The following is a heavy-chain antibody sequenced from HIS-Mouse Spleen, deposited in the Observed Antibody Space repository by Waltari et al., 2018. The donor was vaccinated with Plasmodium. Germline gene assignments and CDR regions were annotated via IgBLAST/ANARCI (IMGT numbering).Heavy chain of an antibody. V-gene: IGHV4-39*07. CDR1: GRSLRSSSYS. J-gene: IGHJ4*02. Sequence: QLQLQESGPGLVKPSETLSLTCTASGRSLRSSSYSWGWVRQPPGKGLEWIGSIYYSGSTYYNPSLKSRVTISVDTSKNQLSLKLSSVTAADTAVYYCARDRITGTSYFDYWGQGTLVTVSS. CDR2: IYYSGST. D-gene: IGHD1-7*01. CDR3: ARDRITGTSYFDY.